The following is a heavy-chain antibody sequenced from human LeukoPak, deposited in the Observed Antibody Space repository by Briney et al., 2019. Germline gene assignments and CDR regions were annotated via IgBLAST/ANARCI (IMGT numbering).Heavy chain of an antibody. J-gene: IGHJ4*02. V-gene: IGHV4-34*01. Sequence: PSETLSLTCAVYGGSFSGYYWSWIRQPPGKGLEWIGEINHSGSTNYNPSLKSRVTISVDTSKNQFSLKLSSVTAADTAVYYCARRGLRFGELSRGNFDYWGQGTLVTVSS. CDR2: INHSGST. D-gene: IGHD3-10*01. CDR3: ARRGLRFGELSRGNFDY. CDR1: GGSFSGYY.